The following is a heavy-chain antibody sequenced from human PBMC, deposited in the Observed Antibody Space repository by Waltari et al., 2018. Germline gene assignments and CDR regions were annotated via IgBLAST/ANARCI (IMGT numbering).Heavy chain of an antibody. Sequence: VQVLAPGGALVQPEALLRAPCVDSGCTFMTDAVSWVRQTPKKGLLWVATITGTSGGTPYANSPYYADSVKGRFTISRDNSNDTIYLQMSNLSAEDTAVYYCAKGSGMDVWGQGTTVTVSS. J-gene: IGHJ6*02. CDR1: GCTFMTDA. CDR3: AKGSGMDV. CDR2: ITGTSGGT. V-gene: IGHV3-23*01.